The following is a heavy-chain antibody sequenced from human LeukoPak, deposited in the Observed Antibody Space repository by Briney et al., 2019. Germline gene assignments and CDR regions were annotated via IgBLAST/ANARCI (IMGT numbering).Heavy chain of an antibody. CDR3: ARGLLWFGESANWFDP. CDR2: IHYSGST. V-gene: IGHV4-59*08. Sequence: PSETLSLTCTVSGASISSHSWSWLRQPPGKGLEWIGYIHYSGSTYYNPSLKSRVTISVDTSKNQFSLRLSSVTAADTAVYYCARGLLWFGESANWFDPWGQGTLVTVSS. CDR1: GASISSHS. D-gene: IGHD3-10*01. J-gene: IGHJ5*02.